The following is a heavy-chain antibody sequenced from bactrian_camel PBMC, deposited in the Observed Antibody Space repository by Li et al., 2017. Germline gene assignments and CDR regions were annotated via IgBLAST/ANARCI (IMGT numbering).Heavy chain of an antibody. CDR1: GYSISSNC. CDR3: VMASGGWFGFWDY. V-gene: IGHV3S6*01. Sequence: HVQLVESGGGSVQPGGSLRLSCSAPGYSISSNCMSWVRQAPGEHLQWVASIYADGSETQYHWSVKGRFTISRDNAKNTVYLQMNSLSAEDTALYYCVMASGGWFGFWDYWGQGTQVTVS. D-gene: IGHD3*01. CDR2: IYADGSET. J-gene: IGHJ4*01.